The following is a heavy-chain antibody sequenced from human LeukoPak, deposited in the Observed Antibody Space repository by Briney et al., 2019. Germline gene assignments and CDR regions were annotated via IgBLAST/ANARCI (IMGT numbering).Heavy chain of an antibody. J-gene: IGHJ4*02. CDR1: GGSISSSSYY. CDR3: ARDNPYMIAAAGDDY. V-gene: IGHV4-39*07. CDR2: IYYSGST. D-gene: IGHD6-13*01. Sequence: SETLSLTCTVSGGSISSSSYYWGWIRQPPGKGLEWIGSIYYSGSTYYNPSLKSRVTISVDTSKNQFSLKLSSVTAADTAVYYCARDNPYMIAAAGDDYWGXGTLVTVSS.